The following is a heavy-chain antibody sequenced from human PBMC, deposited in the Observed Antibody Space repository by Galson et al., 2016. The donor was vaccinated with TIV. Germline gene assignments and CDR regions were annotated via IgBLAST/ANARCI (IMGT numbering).Heavy chain of an antibody. J-gene: IGHJ4*02. CDR1: GYTFTSYG. Sequence: SVKVSCKASGYTFTSYGLYWVRQAPGQGLEWMGWINTNTGIPTYAQGFTGRFVFSLDTSVSTAYVQISRLKAEDTAVYYCARGRGDGYNFNAITYWGQGTLVTVSS. D-gene: IGHD5-24*01. V-gene: IGHV7-4-1*02. CDR2: INTNTGIP. CDR3: ARGRGDGYNFNAITY.